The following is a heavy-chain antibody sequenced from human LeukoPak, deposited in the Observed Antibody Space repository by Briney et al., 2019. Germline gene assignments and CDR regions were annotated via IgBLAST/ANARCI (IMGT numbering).Heavy chain of an antibody. Sequence: GGSLRLSCEASDFDFSSHAMTWVRQAPGKGLEWLSAISISGTKTYYGDSVKGGFFISRDNSKNTLYLHMNSLRVGDTGIYYCANEIRPNDYWGQGTLVTVAS. CDR3: ANEIRPNDY. D-gene: IGHD4-17*01. V-gene: IGHV3-23*01. J-gene: IGHJ4*02. CDR1: DFDFSSHA. CDR2: ISISGTKT.